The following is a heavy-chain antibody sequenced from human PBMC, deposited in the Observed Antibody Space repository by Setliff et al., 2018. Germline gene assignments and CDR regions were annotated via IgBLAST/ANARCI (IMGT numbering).Heavy chain of an antibody. CDR1: GGSFSDYY. V-gene: IGHV4-34*01. CDR3: AKQGSYYYYMDV. CDR2: INHRGNT. D-gene: IGHD6-13*01. J-gene: IGHJ6*03. Sequence: SETLSLTCAVYGGSFSDYYWSWIRQSPGKGPEWIGEINHRGNTNYNPSLKSRVTMSVDTSKNQFSLKLRSMTAADTAVHYCAKQGSYYYYMDVWGKGTTVTVSS.